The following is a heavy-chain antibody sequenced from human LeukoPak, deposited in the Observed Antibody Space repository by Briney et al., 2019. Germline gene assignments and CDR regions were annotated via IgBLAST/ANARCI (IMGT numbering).Heavy chain of an antibody. Sequence: GASLRLSCAASGFTFSSYAMSWVRQAPGKGLEWVSAISGSGGSTYYADSVKGRFTISRDNSMNALYLQMNSLRAEDTAVYYCAKKTSGYFPFDYWGQGTLVTVSS. CDR1: GFTFSSYA. CDR3: AKKTSGYFPFDY. D-gene: IGHD5-12*01. J-gene: IGHJ4*02. CDR2: ISGSGGST. V-gene: IGHV3-23*01.